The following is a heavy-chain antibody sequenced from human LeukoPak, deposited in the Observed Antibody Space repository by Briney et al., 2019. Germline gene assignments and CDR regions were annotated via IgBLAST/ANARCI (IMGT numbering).Heavy chain of an antibody. CDR3: ARISRDGYNSDY. J-gene: IGHJ4*02. CDR1: GGTFSSYA. Sequence: SVKVSCKASGGTFSSYAISWVRQAPGQGLEWMGRIIPILGIANYAQKFQGRVTMTRDTSTSTVYMELSSLRSEDTAVYYCARISRDGYNSDYWGQGTLVTVSS. V-gene: IGHV1-69*04. D-gene: IGHD5-12*01. CDR2: IIPILGIA.